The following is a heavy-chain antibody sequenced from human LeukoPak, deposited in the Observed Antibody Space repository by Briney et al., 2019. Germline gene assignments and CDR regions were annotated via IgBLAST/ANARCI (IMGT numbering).Heavy chain of an antibody. CDR2: ISGSGGST. CDR1: GFTFSSYA. J-gene: IGHJ6*02. D-gene: IGHD3-10*01. CDR3: ARDISLFYYGSGSAYGMDV. Sequence: GGSLRLSCAASGFTFSSYAMSWVRQAPGKGLEWVSAISGSGGSTYYADSVKGRSTISRDNVKNSLYLQMNSLRAEDTAVYYCARDISLFYYGSGSAYGMDVWGQGTTVTVFS. V-gene: IGHV3-23*01.